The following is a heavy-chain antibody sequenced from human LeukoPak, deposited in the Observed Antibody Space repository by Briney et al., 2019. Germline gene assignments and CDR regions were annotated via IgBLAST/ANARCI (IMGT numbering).Heavy chain of an antibody. V-gene: IGHV3-48*04. Sequence: GGSLRLSCAASGFTFSSYSMNWVRQAPGKGLEWVSYISSSSSTIYYAGSVKGRFTISRDNAKNSMYLQMNSLRAEDTAVYYCARDGCSSTSCQPGYKDYYYMDVWGKGTTVTVS. J-gene: IGHJ6*03. CDR3: ARDGCSSTSCQPGYKDYYYMDV. CDR2: ISSSSSTI. CDR1: GFTFSSYS. D-gene: IGHD2-2*01.